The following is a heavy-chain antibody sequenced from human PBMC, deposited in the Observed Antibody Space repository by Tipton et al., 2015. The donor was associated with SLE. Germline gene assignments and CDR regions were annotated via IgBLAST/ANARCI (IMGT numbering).Heavy chain of an antibody. CDR3: ARDWQQLVLDAFDI. J-gene: IGHJ3*02. Sequence: SLRLSCAASGFTFSDHYMDWVRQAPGKGLEWVGRTRNKANSYTTQYAASVKGRFTISRDESSNSLYLQMNSLKTEDTAVYYCARDWQQLVLDAFDIWGQGTMVTVSS. CDR1: GFTFSDHY. D-gene: IGHD6-13*01. CDR2: TRNKANSYTT. V-gene: IGHV3-72*01.